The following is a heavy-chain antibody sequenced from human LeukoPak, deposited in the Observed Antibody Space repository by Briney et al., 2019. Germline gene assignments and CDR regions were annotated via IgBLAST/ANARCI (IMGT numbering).Heavy chain of an antibody. CDR1: GFIFSSYA. CDR2: ISYEGRNK. V-gene: IGHV3-30*04. Sequence: GRSLRLSCAASGFIFSSYAMHWVRQAPGKGLECVVVISYEGRNKYYAASVKGRFTISRDNSKNTLYLKMNTLRAEDTALYYCARDRAAAGYSYYFDYWGQGTLVTVSS. CDR3: ARDRAAAGYSYYFDY. J-gene: IGHJ4*02. D-gene: IGHD6-13*01.